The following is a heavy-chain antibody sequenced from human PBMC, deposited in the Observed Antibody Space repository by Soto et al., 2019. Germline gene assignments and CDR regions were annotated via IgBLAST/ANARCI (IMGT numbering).Heavy chain of an antibody. CDR1: GFTFSSYA. J-gene: IGHJ5*02. D-gene: IGHD3-10*01. CDR2: ISGSGGST. CDR3: ARPTLKDYYGSGSYYSWFDP. Sequence: PGGSLRLSCPASGFTFSSYAMSWVRQAPGKGLEWVSDISGSGGSTYYGDSVKGRFTISRDNAKNSLYLQMNSLRAEDTAVYYCARPTLKDYYGSGSYYSWFDPWGQGTLVTVSS. V-gene: IGHV3-23*01.